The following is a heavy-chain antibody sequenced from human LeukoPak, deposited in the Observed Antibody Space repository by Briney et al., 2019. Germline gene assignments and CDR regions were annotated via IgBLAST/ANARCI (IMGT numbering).Heavy chain of an antibody. CDR1: GFTFSSYG. D-gene: IGHD3-22*01. Sequence: GGSLRLSCAASGFTFSSYGMHWVRQAPGKGLEWVAVVWYDGSNKYYADSVKGRFTISSDNSKNTLYLQMNSLRAEDTAVYYCARGWYLVVPGFDNWGQGVLVTVSS. CDR2: VWYDGSNK. J-gene: IGHJ4*02. V-gene: IGHV3-33*01. CDR3: ARGWYLVVPGFDN.